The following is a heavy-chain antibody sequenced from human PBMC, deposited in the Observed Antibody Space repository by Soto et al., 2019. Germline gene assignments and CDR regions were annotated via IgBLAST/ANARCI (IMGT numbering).Heavy chain of an antibody. CDR3: ARDPYSSRPKDV. CDR2: ISSSGSTI. Sequence: PGGSLRLSCAASGFTFSSYEMNWVRQAPGKGLEWVSYISSSGSTIYYADSVKGRFTISRDNAKNSLYLQMNSLRAEDTAVYYCARDPYSSRPKDVWGQGTTVTVSS. J-gene: IGHJ6*02. V-gene: IGHV3-48*03. D-gene: IGHD6-13*01. CDR1: GFTFSSYE.